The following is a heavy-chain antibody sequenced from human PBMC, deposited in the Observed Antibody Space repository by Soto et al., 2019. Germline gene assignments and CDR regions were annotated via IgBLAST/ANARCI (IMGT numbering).Heavy chain of an antibody. J-gene: IGHJ4*02. CDR3: AKWTQGYYDSSGYYFDY. V-gene: IGHV3-23*01. CDR1: GFTFSSYA. CDR2: IIGSGGST. D-gene: IGHD3-22*01. Sequence: GGSLRLSCAASGFTFSSYAMSWVRQAPGKGLEWVSAIIGSGGSTYYADSVKGRFTISRDNSKNTLYLQMNSLRAEDTAVYYCAKWTQGYYDSSGYYFDYWGQGTLVTVSS.